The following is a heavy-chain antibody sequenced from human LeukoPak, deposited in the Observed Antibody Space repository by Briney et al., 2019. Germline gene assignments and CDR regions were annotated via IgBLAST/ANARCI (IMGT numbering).Heavy chain of an antibody. V-gene: IGHV4-59*01. D-gene: IGHD1-26*01. CDR3: ARGVCSGSYYFDP. CDR2: IYHSGST. Sequence: SETLSLTCTVSGGSIRTYYWSWIRQPPGNGLEWIGYIYHSGSTNFNASLKSRVTISVDTSRNQFSLKVSSVTAADTAVYYCARGVCSGSYYFDPWGQGTLVTVSS. CDR1: GGSIRTYY. J-gene: IGHJ5*02.